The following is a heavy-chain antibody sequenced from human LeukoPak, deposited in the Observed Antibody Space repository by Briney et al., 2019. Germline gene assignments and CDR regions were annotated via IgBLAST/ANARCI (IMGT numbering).Heavy chain of an antibody. D-gene: IGHD1-26*01. Sequence: PSETLSLTCTVSGGSISSRSYYWGWIRQPPGTGLEWIGSIYYSGSTYYNPSLKSRVTISVDTSKNQFSLKLSSVTAADTAVYYCARNSGSYPYYFDYWGQGTLVTVSS. CDR1: GGSISSRSYY. CDR3: ARNSGSYPYYFDY. V-gene: IGHV4-39*01. CDR2: IYYSGST. J-gene: IGHJ4*02.